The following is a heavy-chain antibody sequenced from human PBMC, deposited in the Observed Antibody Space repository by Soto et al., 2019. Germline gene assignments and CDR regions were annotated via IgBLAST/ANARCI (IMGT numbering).Heavy chain of an antibody. V-gene: IGHV4-39*01. D-gene: IGHD5-12*01. Sequence: QLQLQESGPGLVKPSDTLSLTCTVSGGSISSSSYYWGWIRQPPGKGLEWIGSIYYSGSTYYNPSLKSRVTISVDTSKNQFSLKLSSVTAADTAVYYCARSYTRRDGYNYAPDYWGQGTLVTVSS. CDR1: GGSISSSSYY. CDR3: ARSYTRRDGYNYAPDY. J-gene: IGHJ4*02. CDR2: IYYSGST.